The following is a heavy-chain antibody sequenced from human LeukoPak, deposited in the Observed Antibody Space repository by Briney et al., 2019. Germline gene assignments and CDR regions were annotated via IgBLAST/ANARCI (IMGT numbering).Heavy chain of an antibody. CDR1: RFTFDDYT. Sequence: PGGSLRLSCVASRFTFDDYTMHWVRQAPGKGLEWVSGISWNSGSIGYADSVKGRFTISRDNAKNSLYLQMNSLRTEDTALYYCAKDNYYGSGSYFGYWGQGTLVTVSS. V-gene: IGHV3-9*01. D-gene: IGHD3-10*01. J-gene: IGHJ4*02. CDR2: ISWNSGSI. CDR3: AKDNYYGSGSYFGY.